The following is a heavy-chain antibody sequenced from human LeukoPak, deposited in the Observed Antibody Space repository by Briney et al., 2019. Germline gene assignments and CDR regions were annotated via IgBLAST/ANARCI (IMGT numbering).Heavy chain of an antibody. Sequence: PSETLSLTCTLSGGSITSRSYYWAWIRQPPRQGLEWIGHIYYSGSTYYNPSLKSRLTMSVDPSKNQFSWKLRSVTAADTAVYSCASLRVPGDFDYWGQGTLVTVSS. CDR1: GGSITSRSYY. CDR3: ASLRVPGDFDY. V-gene: IGHV4-39*01. CDR2: IYYSGST. J-gene: IGHJ4*02.